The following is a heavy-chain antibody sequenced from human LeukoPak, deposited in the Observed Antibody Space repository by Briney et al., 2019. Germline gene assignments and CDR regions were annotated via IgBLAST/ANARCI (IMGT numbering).Heavy chain of an antibody. D-gene: IGHD3-22*01. Sequence: SQTLSLTCTVSGGSISSGGYYWSWIRQHPGKGLEWIGYIYYSGSTNYNPSLKSRVTISVDTSKNQFSLKLSSVTAADTAVYYCARRAHYYDSSGYDYWGQGTLVTVSS. CDR3: ARRAHYYDSSGYDY. CDR1: GGSISSGGYY. V-gene: IGHV4-31*03. J-gene: IGHJ4*02. CDR2: IYYSGST.